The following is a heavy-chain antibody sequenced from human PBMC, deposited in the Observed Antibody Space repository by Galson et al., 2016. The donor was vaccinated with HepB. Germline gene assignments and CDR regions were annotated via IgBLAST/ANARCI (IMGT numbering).Heavy chain of an antibody. Sequence: SVKVSCKASGDTFTDYYLHWVLQAPGQGLEWMGWINPNSGGTFFARKFQGRVRMTTDTSISTVYMDLDRLTSDDTAVYYCARDCRDFTHPFDYWGQGTLVTVSS. CDR2: INPNSGGT. V-gene: IGHV1-2*02. J-gene: IGHJ4*01. CDR1: GDTFTDYY. CDR3: ARDCRDFTHPFDY. D-gene: IGHD3-3*01.